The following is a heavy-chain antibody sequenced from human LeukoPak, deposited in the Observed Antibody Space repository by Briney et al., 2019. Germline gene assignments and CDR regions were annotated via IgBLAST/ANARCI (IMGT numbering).Heavy chain of an antibody. CDR3: VRGTGY. Sequence: GGSLRLSCAASGFTDSSNYMSWVRQAPGKGLEYVSAISSNGDNTYYADSVKGRFTISRDNSKNTLYLQMSSLRADDTAVYYCVRGTGYWGQGTLVTVSS. CDR2: ISSNGDNT. V-gene: IGHV3-64D*06. CDR1: GFTDSSNY. J-gene: IGHJ4*02.